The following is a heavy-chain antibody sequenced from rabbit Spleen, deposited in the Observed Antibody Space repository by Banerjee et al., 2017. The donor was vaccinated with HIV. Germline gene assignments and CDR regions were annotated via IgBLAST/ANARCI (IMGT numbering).Heavy chain of an antibody. CDR3: AGVEYAGYAGYGYFAL. V-gene: IGHV1S45*01. CDR1: GFSFNSNA. CDR2: IGISSDNT. D-gene: IGHD8-1*01. J-gene: IGHJ4*01. Sequence: QEQLVESGGGLVKPEGSLTLTCTASGFSFNSNAMCWVRQAPGKGLEWIACIGISSDNTYYANWTKGRFTFSKPSSTTVTLQMTSLAAADTARYFCAGVEYAGYAGYGYFALWGPGT.